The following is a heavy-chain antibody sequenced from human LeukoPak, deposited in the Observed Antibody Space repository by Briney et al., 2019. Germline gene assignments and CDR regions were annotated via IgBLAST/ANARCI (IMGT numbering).Heavy chain of an antibody. CDR3: ATVYGTAAAGTRDY. D-gene: IGHD6-13*01. V-gene: IGHV1-18*01. CDR2: ISAYNGNT. J-gene: IGHJ4*02. CDR1: GYTFTSYG. Sequence: ASGKVSCKASGYTFTSYGISWVGQAPGQGLEWMGWISAYNGNTNYAQKLQGRITMTTDTSTSTAYMELRSLRSDDTAVYYCATVYGTAAAGTRDYWGQGTLVTVSS.